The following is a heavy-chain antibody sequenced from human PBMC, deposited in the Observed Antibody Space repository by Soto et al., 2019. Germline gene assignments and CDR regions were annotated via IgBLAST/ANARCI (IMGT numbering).Heavy chain of an antibody. Sequence: EVQLLESGGGLVQPGGSLRLSCAASGFTFSSYAMSWVRQAPGKGLEQVSGIGGSGRSTYYADSVKGRFTVSRDNSKNTLYLQMDSLRAEDRAIYYWANIWFGELGAFDFWGHGTMVTVSA. V-gene: IGHV3-23*01. D-gene: IGHD3-10*01. CDR1: GFTFSSYA. CDR2: IGGSGRST. CDR3: ANIWFGELGAFDF. J-gene: IGHJ3*01.